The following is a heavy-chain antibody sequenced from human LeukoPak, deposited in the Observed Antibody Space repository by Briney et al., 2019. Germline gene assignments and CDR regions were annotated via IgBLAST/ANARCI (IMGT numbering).Heavy chain of an antibody. CDR3: ARDSTGVVRGVATYYFDY. V-gene: IGHV3-30-3*01. CDR1: GFTFSSYA. Sequence: GGSLRLSCAASGFTFSSYAMHWVRQAPGKGLEWVAVISYDGSNKYYADSVKGRFTISRDNSKNTLYLQMNSLRAEDTAVYYCARDSTGVVRGVATYYFDYWGQGTLVTVSS. CDR2: ISYDGSNK. D-gene: IGHD3-10*01. J-gene: IGHJ4*02.